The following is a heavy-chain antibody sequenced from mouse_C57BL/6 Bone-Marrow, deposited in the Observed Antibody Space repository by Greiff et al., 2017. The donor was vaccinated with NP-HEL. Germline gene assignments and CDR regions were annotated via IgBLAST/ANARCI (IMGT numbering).Heavy chain of an antibody. CDR1: GFNIKDDY. CDR2: IDPENGDT. CDR3: TTSNWDSDY. V-gene: IGHV14-4*01. Sequence: DVQLQESGAELVRPGASVKLSCTASGFNIKDDYMHWVKQRPEQGLEWIGWIDPENGDTEYASKFQGKATITADTSSNTAYLQLSSLTSEDTAVYYCTTSNWDSDYWGKGTTLTVSS. J-gene: IGHJ2*01. D-gene: IGHD4-1*01.